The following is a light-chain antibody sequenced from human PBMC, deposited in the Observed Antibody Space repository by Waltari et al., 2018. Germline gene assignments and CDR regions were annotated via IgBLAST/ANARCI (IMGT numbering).Light chain of an antibody. CDR1: QSVSNF. V-gene: IGKV3-11*01. CDR2: EAS. Sequence: EIVLTQSPATLSLSPGERATLSCRASQSVSNFLAWYQQKPGQAPRLLIYEASKRVTGIPARFSGSGSGTDFTLTINSLEPEDFAVYYCQQRSNWPPLTFGGGTKVEIK. CDR3: QQRSNWPPLT. J-gene: IGKJ4*01.